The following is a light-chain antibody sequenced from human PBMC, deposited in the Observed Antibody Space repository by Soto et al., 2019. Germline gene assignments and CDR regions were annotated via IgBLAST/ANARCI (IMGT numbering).Light chain of an antibody. CDR1: ESVNSND. CDR3: QHYGSSPWT. Sequence: IVLTQSPGTLSLFPGDRATLSCRASESVNSNDLAWYRQKPGQAPRLLIYGASSRATGVPDRFSVSGSGTDFTLTISRLAPEDFAVYSCQHYGSSPWTFGQGTK. V-gene: IGKV3-20*01. CDR2: GAS. J-gene: IGKJ1*01.